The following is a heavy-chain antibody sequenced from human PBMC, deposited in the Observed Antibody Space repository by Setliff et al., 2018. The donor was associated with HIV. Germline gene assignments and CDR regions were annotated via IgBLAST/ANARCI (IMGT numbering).Heavy chain of an antibody. CDR1: GGSISGYY. V-gene: IGHV4-34*01. Sequence: SETLSLTCSVSGGSISGYYWNWIRQPPGKGLEWIGAINHYGGTNYNPSLMSRVTISLDTPKNQFSLKLNSVIAADTAVYYCARNRVPSSLWGQGTLVTVSS. D-gene: IGHD3-10*01. CDR3: ARNRVPSSL. J-gene: IGHJ4*02. CDR2: INHYGGT.